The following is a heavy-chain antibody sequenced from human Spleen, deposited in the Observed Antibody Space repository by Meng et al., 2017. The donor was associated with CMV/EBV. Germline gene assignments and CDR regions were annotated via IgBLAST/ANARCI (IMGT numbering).Heavy chain of an antibody. V-gene: IGHV3-23*01. Sequence: GESLKISCAASGFTFSSYAMSWVRQAPGKGLEWVSALTGSGGNTYYADSVKGQFTISRDNAKNSLYLQMNSLRAEDTAVYYCARGTDTLLWYWGQETLVTVSS. CDR1: GFTFSSYA. J-gene: IGHJ4*02. CDR2: LTGSGGNT. D-gene: IGHD1-1*01. CDR3: ARGTDTLLWY.